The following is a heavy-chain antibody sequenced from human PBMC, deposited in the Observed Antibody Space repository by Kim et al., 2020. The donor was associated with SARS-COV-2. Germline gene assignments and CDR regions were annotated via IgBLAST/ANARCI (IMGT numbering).Heavy chain of an antibody. Sequence: ADSVKGRFTISRDNAKNSLYLQMNSLRDEDTAVYYCAREGPIAVAGPPDYWGQGTLVTVSS. V-gene: IGHV3-48*02. J-gene: IGHJ4*02. D-gene: IGHD6-19*01. CDR3: AREGPIAVAGPPDY.